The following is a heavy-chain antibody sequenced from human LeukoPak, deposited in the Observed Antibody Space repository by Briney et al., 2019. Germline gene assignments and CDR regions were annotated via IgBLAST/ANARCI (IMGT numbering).Heavy chain of an antibody. V-gene: IGHV3-30*18. D-gene: IGHD4-11*01. CDR3: AKAVRGLTTDY. J-gene: IGHJ4*02. Sequence: GRSRRLSCAASGFTVSSYGMHWVRQAPGKGLEWVAVISYDGSNKYYADSVKGRFTISRDNSKNTLYLQMNSLRAEDTAVYYCAKAVRGLTTDYWGQGTLVTVSS. CDR1: GFTVSSYG. CDR2: ISYDGSNK.